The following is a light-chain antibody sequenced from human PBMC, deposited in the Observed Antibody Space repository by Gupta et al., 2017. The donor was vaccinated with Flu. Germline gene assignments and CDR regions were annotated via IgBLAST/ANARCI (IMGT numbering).Light chain of an antibody. Sequence: PLPLSVTPGQPASIAGKASQSILIYLNWYMKKPGQPPQPLIYEVSKRLSGVPDKLSGRGSGTDFTLKISMWEAEDVGVSYCRQGIQRPFNLDGGTKVE. CDR2: EVS. V-gene: IGKV2D-29*01. CDR1: QSILIY. J-gene: IGKJ4*01. CDR3: RQGIQRPFN.